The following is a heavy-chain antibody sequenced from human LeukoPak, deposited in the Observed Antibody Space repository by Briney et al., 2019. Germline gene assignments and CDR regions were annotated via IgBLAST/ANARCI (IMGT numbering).Heavy chain of an antibody. CDR3: AAGHDYGGNTFDY. J-gene: IGHJ4*02. Sequence: SETLSLTCTGSGGSISSYYWSWIRQPPGKGLEWIGRSYTSGSTNYNPSLKRRVTISVDTSKNQFSLKLSSVTVAATAEYYCAAGHDYGGNTFDYWGQGTLVTVSS. D-gene: IGHD4-23*01. CDR1: GGSISSYY. V-gene: IGHV4-4*08. CDR2: SYTSGST.